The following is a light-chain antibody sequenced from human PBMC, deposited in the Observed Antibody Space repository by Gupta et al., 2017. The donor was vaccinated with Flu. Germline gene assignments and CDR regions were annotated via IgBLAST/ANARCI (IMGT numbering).Light chain of an antibody. J-gene: IGKJ3*01. Sequence: DIQMTQSPSSLSASVGDRVSITCRASQSISDYVNWYQQKPGKAPNLLIYATSSLQSGVPSRFTGSGSGTEFTLTISRRQPDDFATYYCQQSDSILFTFGHGTKVDIK. CDR3: QQSDSILFT. CDR1: QSISDY. CDR2: ATS. V-gene: IGKV1-39*01.